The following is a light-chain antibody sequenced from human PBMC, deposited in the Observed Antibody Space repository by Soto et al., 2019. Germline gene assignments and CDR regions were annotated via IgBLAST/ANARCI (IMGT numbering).Light chain of an antibody. CDR3: CSYTSNNTWV. J-gene: IGLJ3*02. CDR2: EVN. CDR1: NSDVGAYNY. V-gene: IGLV2-14*01. Sequence: QSVLTQPASVSGSPGQSITISCTGSNSDVGAYNYVSWYQQHPGKAPKLMIYEVNDRPSGVSDRFSGSKSGNTASLTISGLRAEDEADYYCCSYTSNNTWVFGGGTKLTVL.